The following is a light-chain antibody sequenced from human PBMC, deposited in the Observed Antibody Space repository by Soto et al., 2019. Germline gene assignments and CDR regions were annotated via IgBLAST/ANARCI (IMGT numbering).Light chain of an antibody. J-gene: IGKJ1*01. CDR2: LAS. CDR3: HQRQSWPRT. V-gene: IGKV3-11*01. CDR1: QGIGDT. Sequence: EIVMTQSPATLSVSPGEGATLSCRASQGIGDTLAWYQQKPGQTPRLLIYLASNRAAGVPARFSGSGSGTDFTLTISDVEPEDFAVYYCHQRQSWPRTFGQGTKVDIK.